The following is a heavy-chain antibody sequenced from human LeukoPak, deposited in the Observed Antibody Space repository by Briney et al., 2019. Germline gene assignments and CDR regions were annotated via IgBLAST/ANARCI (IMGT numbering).Heavy chain of an antibody. V-gene: IGHV4-30-4*08. J-gene: IGHJ4*02. CDR3: ASNVDTAMDFDY. CDR1: GGSISSGDYY. Sequence: SETLSLTCAVYGGSISSGDYYWSWIRQPPGKGLEWIGYIYYSGSTYYNPSLKSRVTISVDTSKNQFSLKLSSVTAADTAVYYCASNVDTAMDFDYWGQGTLVTVSS. D-gene: IGHD5-18*01. CDR2: IYYSGST.